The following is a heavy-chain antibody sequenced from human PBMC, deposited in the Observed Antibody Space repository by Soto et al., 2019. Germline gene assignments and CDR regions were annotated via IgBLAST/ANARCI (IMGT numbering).Heavy chain of an antibody. CDR3: ARGLRFLEWLPKARGSDNSFDI. CDR2: INAGNGNT. D-gene: IGHD3-3*01. CDR1: GYTFTSYA. V-gene: IGHV1-3*01. Sequence: ASVKVSCKASGYTFTSYAMHWVRQAPGQRLEWMGWINAGNGNTKYSQKFQGRVTITRDTSASTAYMELSSLRSEDTAVYYCARGLRFLEWLPKARGSDNSFDIWGQGTMVTVSS. J-gene: IGHJ3*02.